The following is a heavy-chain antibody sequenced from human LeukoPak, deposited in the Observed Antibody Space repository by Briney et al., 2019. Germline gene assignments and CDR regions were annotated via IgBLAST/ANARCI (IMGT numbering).Heavy chain of an antibody. Sequence: GGSLRLSCAASGFTFSSYSMNWVRQAPGKGLEWVSSISSSSSYIYYADSVKGRFTISRDNAKNSLYLQMNSLRAEDTAVYYCASEGIAAARSRFTFDPWGQGTLVTVSS. CDR2: ISSSSSYI. CDR3: ASEGIAAARSRFTFDP. D-gene: IGHD6-13*01. J-gene: IGHJ5*02. V-gene: IGHV3-21*01. CDR1: GFTFSSYS.